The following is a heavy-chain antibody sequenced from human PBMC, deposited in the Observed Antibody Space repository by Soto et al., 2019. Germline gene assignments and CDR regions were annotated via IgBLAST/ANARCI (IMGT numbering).Heavy chain of an antibody. CDR2: ISSSGSTI. D-gene: IGHD6-13*01. V-gene: IGHV3-11*01. CDR3: ARVFQQQLTYGMDV. J-gene: IGHJ6*02. Sequence: PGGSVRLSCAASGFTFSDYYMSWIRQAPGKGLEWVSYISSSGSTIYYADSVKGRFTISRDNAKNSLYLQMNSLRAEDTAVYYCARVFQQQLTYGMDVLSQGTTVTVSS. CDR1: GFTFSDYY.